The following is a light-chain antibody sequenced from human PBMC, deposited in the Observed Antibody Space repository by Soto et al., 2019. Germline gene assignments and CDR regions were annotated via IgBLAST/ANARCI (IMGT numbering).Light chain of an antibody. CDR3: CSYAGSSFL. Sequence: QSALTQPRSGSASPGQSVTISCTGTSSDVGGYNYVSWYQQHPGKAPKLIIHDVTKRPSEVPGRFSGSKSGNTASLTISGLQPEDEADYYCCSYAGSSFLFGGGTKLTVL. J-gene: IGLJ2*01. CDR1: SSDVGGYNY. V-gene: IGLV2-11*01. CDR2: DVT.